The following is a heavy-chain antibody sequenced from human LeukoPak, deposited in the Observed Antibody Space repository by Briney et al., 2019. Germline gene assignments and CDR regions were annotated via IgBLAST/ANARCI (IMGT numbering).Heavy chain of an antibody. V-gene: IGHV1-3*01. CDR3: ARVAAGTTFMDNWFDP. CDR2: INAGNGNT. D-gene: IGHD1-7*01. J-gene: IGHJ5*02. Sequence: ASVKVSCKASGYTFTSYAMHWVRQAPGQRLEWMGWINAGNGNTKYSQKFQGRVTITRDTSASTAYMELRSLRSDDTAVYFCARVAAGTTFMDNWFDPWGQGTLVTVSS. CDR1: GYTFTSYA.